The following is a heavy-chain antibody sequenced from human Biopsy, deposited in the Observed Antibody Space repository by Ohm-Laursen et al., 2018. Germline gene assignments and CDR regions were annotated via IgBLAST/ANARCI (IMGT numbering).Heavy chain of an antibody. D-gene: IGHD2/OR15-2a*01. CDR1: GGSISSDY. V-gene: IGHV4-59*01. CDR2: IYYSGST. J-gene: IGHJ6*02. Sequence: PGTLSLTCTVSGGSISSDYWSWIRQTPGKGLEWIGYIYYSGSTNYNPSLKSRVTISVDTSKNQFSLRLNSVPAADTAVYYCARATNSTGWPYYYFYGMDVWGQGTTVTVSS. CDR3: ARATNSTGWPYYYFYGMDV.